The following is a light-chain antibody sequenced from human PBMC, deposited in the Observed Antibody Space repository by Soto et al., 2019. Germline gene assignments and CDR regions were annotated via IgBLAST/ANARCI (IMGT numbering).Light chain of an antibody. J-gene: IGLJ3*02. CDR2: EVS. V-gene: IGLV2-14*01. CDR3: MSYTTSDTFWV. CDR1: SSDVGAYNH. Sequence: QSALTQPASVSGSPGQSITISCTGTSSDVGAYNHVSWYQQHPGKVPKVMIYEVSNRPSGVPDRFSGSKSGNTASLTISGLQAEDEADYYCMSYTTSDTFWVLGGGTKLTVL.